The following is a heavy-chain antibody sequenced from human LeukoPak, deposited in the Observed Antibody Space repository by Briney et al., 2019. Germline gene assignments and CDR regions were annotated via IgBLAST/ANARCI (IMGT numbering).Heavy chain of an antibody. CDR2: INQDGSAM. Sequence: GGSLRLSCAASEFTLTGHWMTWVRQAPGKGLEWVANINQDGSAMYYVDSVKGRFTISRDNAKNSMYLQMNSLRAEDTAVYFCARWEIRGTAHQLDYWGQGTLVTVSS. CDR3: ARWEIRGTAHQLDY. CDR1: EFTLTGHW. D-gene: IGHD1-7*01. J-gene: IGHJ4*02. V-gene: IGHV3-7*01.